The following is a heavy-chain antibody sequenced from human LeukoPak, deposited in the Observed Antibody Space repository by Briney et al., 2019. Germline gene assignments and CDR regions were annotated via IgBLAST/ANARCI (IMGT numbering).Heavy chain of an antibody. Sequence: SETLSLTCTVSGGSISSYYWSWIRQPPGKGLEWIGYIYYSGSTNYNPSLKSRVTISVDTSKNQFSLKLSSVTAADTAVYYCARTDGDSFYWYFDLWGRGTLVTVSS. V-gene: IGHV4-59*08. CDR1: GGSISSYY. CDR2: IYYSGST. J-gene: IGHJ2*01. D-gene: IGHD4-17*01. CDR3: ARTDGDSFYWYFDL.